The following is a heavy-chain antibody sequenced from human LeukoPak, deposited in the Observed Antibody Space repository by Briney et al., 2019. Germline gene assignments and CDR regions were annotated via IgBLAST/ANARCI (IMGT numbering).Heavy chain of an antibody. J-gene: IGHJ5*02. CDR3: ARGKIAGVNWFDP. CDR2: ISYDGSDK. CDR1: GFTFSSYA. D-gene: IGHD6-13*01. V-gene: IGHV3-30*04. Sequence: GGSLRLSCAASGFTFSSYAMYWVRQAPGKGLEWVAVISYDGSDKFYADSVKGRFTISRDSSKNTLYLQVNSLRAEDTALYYCARGKIAGVNWFDPWGQGTLVTVSS.